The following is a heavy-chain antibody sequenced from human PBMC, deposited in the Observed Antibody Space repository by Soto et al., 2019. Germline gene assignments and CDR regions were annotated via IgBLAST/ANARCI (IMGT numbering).Heavy chain of an antibody. J-gene: IGHJ6*02. V-gene: IGHV1-69*13. CDR3: ARDASIAAPRYYYYGMDV. D-gene: IGHD6-6*01. CDR2: IIPIFGTA. Sequence: GASVKVSCKASGGTFSSYAISWVRQAPGQGLEWMGGIIPIFGTANYAQKFQGRVTITADESTSTAYMELSSLRSEDTAVYYCARDASIAAPRYYYYGMDVWGQRTTVTVSS. CDR1: GGTFSSYA.